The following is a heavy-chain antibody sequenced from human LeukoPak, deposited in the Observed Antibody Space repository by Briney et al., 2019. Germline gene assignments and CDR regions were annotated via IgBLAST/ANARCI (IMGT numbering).Heavy chain of an antibody. CDR3: ARGYGDCGGDCYSDLDAFDI. J-gene: IGHJ3*02. CDR2: NNPNSGGT. V-gene: IGHV1-2*02. CDR1: GYTFTGYY. D-gene: IGHD2-21*02. Sequence: GASVKVSCKASGYTFTGYYMHWVRQAPGQGLEWMGWNNPNSGGTNYAQKFQGRVTMTRDTSISTAYMELSRLRSDDTAVYYCARGYGDCGGDCYSDLDAFDIWGQGTMVTVSS.